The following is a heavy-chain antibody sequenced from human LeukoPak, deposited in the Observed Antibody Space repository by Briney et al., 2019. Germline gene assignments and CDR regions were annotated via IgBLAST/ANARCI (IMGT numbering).Heavy chain of an antibody. CDR2: IKHDGSEK. Sequence: GRSLRLSCAASGFTFSNYWMSWVRQAPGKGLEWVANIKHDGSEKDYVDSVKGRFTISRDNAKNSLYLQMNSLRAEDTAVYYCARPGRKDAFDIWGQGTMVTVSS. D-gene: IGHD1-14*01. V-gene: IGHV3-7*04. J-gene: IGHJ3*02. CDR1: GFTFSNYW. CDR3: ARPGRKDAFDI.